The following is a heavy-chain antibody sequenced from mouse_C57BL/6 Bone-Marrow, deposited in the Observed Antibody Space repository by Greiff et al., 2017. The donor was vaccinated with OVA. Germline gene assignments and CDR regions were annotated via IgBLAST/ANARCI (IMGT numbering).Heavy chain of an antibody. CDR1: GYTFTSYW. CDR3: ARSHLTRRGASFDY. Sequence: QVQLQQPGAELVKPGASVKLSCKASGYTFTSYWMHWVKQRPGRGLEWIGRIDPNSGGTKYNEKFKSKATLTVDKPSSTAYMQLSSLTSEDSEVYYCARSHLTRRGASFDYWGQGTTLTVSS. J-gene: IGHJ2*01. D-gene: IGHD4-1*01. V-gene: IGHV1-72*01. CDR2: IDPNSGGT.